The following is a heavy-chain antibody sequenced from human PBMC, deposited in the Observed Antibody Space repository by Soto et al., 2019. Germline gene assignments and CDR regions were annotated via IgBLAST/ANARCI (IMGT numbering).Heavy chain of an antibody. CDR3: ARHRSCSSSLEF. Sequence: QVQLQESGPGLVQPSETLSLTCTVSGNSMATYSWSWIRQPPGKGLEWIGKISYSGNVNYNPSLSSRVTISIDTSKNQFSLKLSSVTAADTAVFYCARHRSCSSSLEFWGQGSLVTVAS. V-gene: IGHV4-59*08. CDR1: GNSMATYS. CDR2: ISYSGNV. D-gene: IGHD6-13*01. J-gene: IGHJ4*02.